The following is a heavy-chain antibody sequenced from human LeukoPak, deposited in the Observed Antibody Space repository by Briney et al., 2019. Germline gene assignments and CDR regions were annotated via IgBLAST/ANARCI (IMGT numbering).Heavy chain of an antibody. CDR1: GGTFSSYA. V-gene: IGHV1-69*05. J-gene: IGHJ4*02. Sequence: SVKVSCKASGGTFSSYAISWVRQAPGQGLEWMGGIIPIFGTANYAQKFQGRVTITMDESTSTAYMELSSLRPEDTAVYYCASATGNDYRGDYWGQGTLVTVSS. CDR2: IIPIFGTA. CDR3: ASATGNDYRGDY. D-gene: IGHD4-11*01.